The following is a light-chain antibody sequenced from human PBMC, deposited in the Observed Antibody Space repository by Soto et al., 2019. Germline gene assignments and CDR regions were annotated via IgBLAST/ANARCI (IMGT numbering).Light chain of an antibody. CDR2: GAS. J-gene: IGKJ5*01. CDR1: QSVSSY. CDR3: QQYNNWPPIT. Sequence: EIVLTQSPATLSLSPGERATLSCRASQSVSSYLAWYQQKPGQAPRLLIYGASTRATNIPARFSGSGSGTEFTLTISSLQSEDFAVYYCQQYNNWPPITFGQGTRLEIK. V-gene: IGKV3-15*01.